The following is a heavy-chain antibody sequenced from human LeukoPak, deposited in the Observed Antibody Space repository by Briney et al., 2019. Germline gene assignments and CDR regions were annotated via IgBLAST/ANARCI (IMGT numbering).Heavy chain of an antibody. CDR1: GGTFSGYY. J-gene: IGHJ5*02. V-gene: IGHV4-34*01. CDR3: ARGSDGSENSYRNWFDP. Sequence: PSGSLSLTCAVYGGTFSGYYWSWVRQPPGKGLEWIGEINHSGSPNYNPSLKSRVTISVDTSKNQFSLKLNSVTAADTAVYYCARGSDGSENSYRNWFDPWGQGTLVTVSS. CDR2: INHSGSP. D-gene: IGHD3-10*01.